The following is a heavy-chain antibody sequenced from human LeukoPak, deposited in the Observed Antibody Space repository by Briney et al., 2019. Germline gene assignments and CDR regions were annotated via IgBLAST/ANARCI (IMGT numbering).Heavy chain of an antibody. CDR2: IKQDGSEK. J-gene: IGHJ5*02. CDR3: ARDGIAAAGDL. D-gene: IGHD6-13*01. Sequence: GGSLRLSCAASGFTFSNYWMSWVRQAPGKGLEWVANIKQDGSEKYYVDSVKGRFTISRDNAKNSLYLQMNSLRAEDTAVYYCARDGIAAAGDLWGQGTLVTVSS. CDR1: GFTFSNYW. V-gene: IGHV3-7*03.